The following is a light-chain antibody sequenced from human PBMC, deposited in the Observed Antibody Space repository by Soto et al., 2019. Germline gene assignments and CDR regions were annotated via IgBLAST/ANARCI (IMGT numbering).Light chain of an antibody. CDR1: SSNIGNNY. V-gene: IGLV1-47*01. CDR2: KSN. J-gene: IGLJ2*01. CDR3: ATWDDRRSGVL. Sequence: QSLLTQPPSASGTPGQRVTISCSGSSSNIGNNYVHWYPQLRGTAPKLLIFKSNQRPSGVPDRFSGSTSGTSASLAISGLRSEDEADYYCATWDDRRSGVLFGGGTKLTVL.